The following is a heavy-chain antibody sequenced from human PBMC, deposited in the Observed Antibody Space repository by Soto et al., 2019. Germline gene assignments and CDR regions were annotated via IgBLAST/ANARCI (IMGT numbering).Heavy chain of an antibody. CDR1: GFIFSGYA. CDR2: LSGRGDNT. Sequence: GGSLRLSCAASGFIFSGYAMSWVRQAPGKGLEWVSTLSGRGDNTYYADSLKGRFTISRDTSKNTLYLQMNSLRAEDTAVYFCAKDRDFWTGSGIDYWGQGTLVTVSS. V-gene: IGHV3-23*01. J-gene: IGHJ4*02. CDR3: AKDRDFWTGSGIDY. D-gene: IGHD3-3*01.